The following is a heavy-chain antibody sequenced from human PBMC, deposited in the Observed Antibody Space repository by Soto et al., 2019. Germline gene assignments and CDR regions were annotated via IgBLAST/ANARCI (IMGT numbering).Heavy chain of an antibody. CDR1: GVSLSNSRMG. V-gene: IGHV2-26*02. CDR3: ARLRITIIVAVITLPVPPVCFDP. CDR2: IFSNDEK. Sequence: TLKESGPLLVKPTEPLTLTCTVSGVSLSNSRMGVSWIRQPPGKALEWLAHIFSNDEKSYSTSLKSRINISEDTSKRQVVLTMTTMDPVDTATYYCARLRITIIVAVITLPVPPVCFDPWGQGTLVPVYS. J-gene: IGHJ5*02. D-gene: IGHD3-22*01.